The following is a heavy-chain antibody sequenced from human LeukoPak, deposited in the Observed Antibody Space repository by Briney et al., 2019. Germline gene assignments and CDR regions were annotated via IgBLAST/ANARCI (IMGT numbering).Heavy chain of an antibody. D-gene: IGHD6-19*01. CDR3: ASSPMVESSGWYAGYYYYGMDV. J-gene: IGHJ6*02. Sequence: GSSVKVSCKASGGTFSSYAISWVRQAPGQGLEWMGGIIPIFGTANYAQKFQGRVTITADKSTSTAYMELSSLRSEDTAVYYCASSPMVESSGWYAGYYYYGMDVWGQGTTVTVSS. CDR2: IIPIFGTA. V-gene: IGHV1-69*06. CDR1: GGTFSSYA.